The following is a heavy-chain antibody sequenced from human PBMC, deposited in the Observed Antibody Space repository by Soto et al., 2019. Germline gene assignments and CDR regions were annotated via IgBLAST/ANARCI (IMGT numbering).Heavy chain of an antibody. V-gene: IGHV3-33*01. CDR3: AREGRYSGSDYFDY. J-gene: IGHJ4*02. Sequence: HPVGSLRLSCAASGFTFSSYGMHWVRQAPGKGLEWVAVIWYDGSNKYYADSVKGRFTISRDNDKNSLYLQMNNLRDEDTAVYFCAREGRYSGSDYFDYWGQGTLVTVSS. D-gene: IGHD5-12*01. CDR2: IWYDGSNK. CDR1: GFTFSSYG.